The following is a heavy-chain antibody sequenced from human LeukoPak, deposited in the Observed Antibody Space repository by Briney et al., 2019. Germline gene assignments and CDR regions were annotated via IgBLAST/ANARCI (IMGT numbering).Heavy chain of an antibody. CDR2: INPNSGGT. CDR1: GYTFTGYY. Sequence: ASVKVSCKASGYTFTGYYMHWVRQAPGQGLEWMGWINPNSGGTNYAQKFQGRVTMTRDTSISTAYMELSRLRSDDTAVYYCARGENWNYGNGAFDIWGQGTMVTVSS. CDR3: ARGENWNYGNGAFDI. J-gene: IGHJ3*02. D-gene: IGHD1-7*01. V-gene: IGHV1-2*02.